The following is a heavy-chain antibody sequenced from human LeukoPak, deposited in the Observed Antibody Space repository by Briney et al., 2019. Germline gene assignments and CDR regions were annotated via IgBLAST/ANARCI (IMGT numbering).Heavy chain of an antibody. V-gene: IGHV3-21*01. CDR1: GFPVRRSA. CDR3: ASDGGDYPNKNLDS. J-gene: IGHJ4*02. Sequence: GGSLRLSCAASGFPVRRSALTWVRKAPGKGLEWVSSICGTGGTIYYADSVNGPFTISRNNAKKSVYLHMNSLRAEDTAVYYCASDGGDYPNKNLDSWGQGALVTVSS. CDR2: ICGTGGTI. D-gene: IGHD4-17*01.